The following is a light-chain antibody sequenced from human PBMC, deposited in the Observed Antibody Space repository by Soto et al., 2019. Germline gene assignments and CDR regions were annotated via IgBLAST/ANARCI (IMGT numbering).Light chain of an antibody. Sequence: DIQFTQSPSSLSASVGDRVTITCRASQGISSYLAWYQQKPGKAPKLLIYAASTLQSGVPSRFSGSGSGTYFTLTMRSLQPEPFATYYCQQLNSYPRTFGQGTKLDIK. J-gene: IGKJ1*01. CDR2: AAS. V-gene: IGKV1-9*01. CDR3: QQLNSYPRT. CDR1: QGISSY.